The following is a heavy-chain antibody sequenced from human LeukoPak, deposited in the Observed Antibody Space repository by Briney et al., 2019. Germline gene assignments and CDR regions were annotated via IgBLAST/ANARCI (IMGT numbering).Heavy chain of an antibody. D-gene: IGHD3-10*01. CDR3: AKELRNLVTMVRGVPFPFDP. V-gene: IGHV3-23*01. CDR2: ISGSGGST. J-gene: IGHJ5*02. CDR1: GFTLSSYA. Sequence: GGSLRLSCAASGFTLSSYAMSWVRQAPGKGLEWVSAISGSGGSTYYADSVKGRFTISRDNSKNTLYLQMNSLRAEDTAVYYCAKELRNLVTMVRGVPFPFDPWGQGTLVTVSS.